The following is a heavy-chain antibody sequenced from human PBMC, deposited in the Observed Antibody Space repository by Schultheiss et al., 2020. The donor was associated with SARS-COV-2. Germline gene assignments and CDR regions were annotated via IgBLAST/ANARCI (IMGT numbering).Heavy chain of an antibody. D-gene: IGHD6-13*01. J-gene: IGHJ6*02. Sequence: GESLKISCAASEFTFRSYAMTWVRQAPGKGLEWVSALTGSGGSTYFADSVKGRFTISRDNAKNTLYLQMNSLRAEDTAVYYCARLAAAAGKYYYGMDVWGQGTTVTVSS. CDR2: LTGSGGST. CDR3: ARLAAAAGKYYYGMDV. CDR1: EFTFRSYA. V-gene: IGHV3-23*01.